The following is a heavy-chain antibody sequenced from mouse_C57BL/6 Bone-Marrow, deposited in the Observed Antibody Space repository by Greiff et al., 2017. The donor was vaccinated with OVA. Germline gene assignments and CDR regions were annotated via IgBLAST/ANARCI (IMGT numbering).Heavy chain of an antibody. Sequence: VQLQQSGAELVRPGASVTLSCKASGYTFTDYEMHWVKQTPVHGLEWIGAIDPETGGTAYNQKFKGKAILTADKSSSTAYMELRSLTSEDSAVYYCIKITTTCYFDYWGQGTTLTVSS. J-gene: IGHJ2*01. D-gene: IGHD1-1*01. CDR1: GYTFTDYE. V-gene: IGHV1-15*01. CDR2: IDPETGGT. CDR3: IKITTTCYFDY.